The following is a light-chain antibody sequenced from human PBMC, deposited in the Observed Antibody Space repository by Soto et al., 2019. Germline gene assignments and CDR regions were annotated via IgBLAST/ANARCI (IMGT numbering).Light chain of an antibody. Sequence: QSVLTQPASVSGSPGQSITISCTGTSSDVGAYNYVSWYQQHPGKAPKLMIFDVSNRPSGVSNRFSGSKSGNTASLTISGLQAEDEADYYCSSYTTATTRVFGGGTNVTVL. CDR1: SSDVGAYNY. V-gene: IGLV2-14*01. CDR2: DVS. CDR3: SSYTTATTRV. J-gene: IGLJ3*02.